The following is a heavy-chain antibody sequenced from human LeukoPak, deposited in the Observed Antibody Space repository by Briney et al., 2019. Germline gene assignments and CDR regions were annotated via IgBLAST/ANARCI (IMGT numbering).Heavy chain of an antibody. J-gene: IGHJ4*02. V-gene: IGHV3-30*02. CDR1: VFSLSIHG. CDR2: IPYDGSNK. D-gene: IGHD6-13*01. Sequence: GGSLRLSCAASVFSLSIHGIHWVRQAPGKGLEWVAFIPYDGSNKYYADSVKGRFTISRDNSKNTLYLQMNSLRAEDTAVYYCAKGGIAAAPGYFDYWGQGTLVTVSS. CDR3: AKGGIAAAPGYFDY.